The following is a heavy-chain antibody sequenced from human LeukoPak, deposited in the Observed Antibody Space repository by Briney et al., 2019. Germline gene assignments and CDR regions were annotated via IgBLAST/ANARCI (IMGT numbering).Heavy chain of an antibody. D-gene: IGHD3-22*01. CDR2: TYYRSKWYN. CDR3: ARAPVGHYYDSVHAFDI. Sequence: SQTLSLTCAISGDSVSSNSAAWNWIRQSPSRGLEWLGRTYYRSKWYNDYAVSVKSRVTINPDTSKNQFSLQLNSVTPEDTAVYYCARAPVGHYYDSVHAFDIWGQGTMVTVSS. J-gene: IGHJ3*02. V-gene: IGHV6-1*01. CDR1: GDSVSSNSAA.